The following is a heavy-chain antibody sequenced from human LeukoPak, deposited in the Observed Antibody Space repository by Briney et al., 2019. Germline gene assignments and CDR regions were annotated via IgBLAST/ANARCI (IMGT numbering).Heavy chain of an antibody. J-gene: IGHJ5*02. D-gene: IGHD3-3*01. V-gene: IGHV3-11*06. CDR2: ISSSSSYI. CDR1: GFTFSDYY. CDR3: ARDRGITKKNWFDP. Sequence: GGSPRLSCAASGFTFSDYYMSWIRQAPGKGREWVSSISSSSSYIYYADSVKGRFTISRDNAKNSLYLQMNSLRAEDTAVYYCARDRGITKKNWFDPWGQGTLVTVSS.